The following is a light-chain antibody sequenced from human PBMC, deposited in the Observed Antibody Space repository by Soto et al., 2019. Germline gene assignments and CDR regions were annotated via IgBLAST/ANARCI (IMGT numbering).Light chain of an antibody. V-gene: IGLV1-44*01. CDR1: NSNIGTKT. J-gene: IGLJ2*01. Sequence: QSVLTQPPSASGTPGQSVTISCSGSNSNIGTKTVNWYHQPPGAAPRLLVYSTTYPPSGIPDRFSGSKSGTSASLAISGLRPDDEGYYFCATWDDSLDGHVVFGTGTKLTVL. CDR2: STT. CDR3: ATWDDSLDGHVV.